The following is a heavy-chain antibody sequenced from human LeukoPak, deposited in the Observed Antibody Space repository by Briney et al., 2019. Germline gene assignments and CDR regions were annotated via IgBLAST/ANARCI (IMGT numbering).Heavy chain of an antibody. CDR3: TRDRYSSSWYQSGMDV. V-gene: IGHV3-49*04. CDR2: IRSKAYGGTT. D-gene: IGHD6-13*01. CDR1: GFTFGDYA. Sequence: GGSLRLSCAASGFTFGDYAMSWVRQAPGKGLEWVGFIRSKAYGGTTEYAASVKGRFTISRDDSKSIAYLQMNSLKTEDTAVYYCTRDRYSSSWYQSGMDVWGQGTTVTVSS. J-gene: IGHJ6*02.